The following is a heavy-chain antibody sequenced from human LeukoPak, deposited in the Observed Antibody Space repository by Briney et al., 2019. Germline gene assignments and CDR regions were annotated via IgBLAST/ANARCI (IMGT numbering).Heavy chain of an antibody. V-gene: IGHV1-8*03. CDR2: MNPNSGNT. CDR1: GYTFTSYD. D-gene: IGHD3-22*01. Sequence: ASVKVSCKASGYTFTSYDINWVRQATGQGLGWMGWMNPNSGNTAYAQKFQGRVTITRNTSISTAYMELSSLRSEDTAVYYCAREDYYDSGSNDYWGQGTLVTVSS. CDR3: AREDYYDSGSNDY. J-gene: IGHJ4*02.